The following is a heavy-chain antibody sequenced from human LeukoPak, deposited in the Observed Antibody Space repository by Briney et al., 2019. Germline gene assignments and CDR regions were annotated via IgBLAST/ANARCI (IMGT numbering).Heavy chain of an antibody. D-gene: IGHD5-24*01. CDR1: GGSISSYY. CDR2: VYYSGST. J-gene: IGHJ4*02. Sequence: SETLSLTCTVSGGSISSYYWSWIRQPPGKGLEWIGYVYYSGSTNYNPSLESRVTISVDTSKNQFSLRLSSVTAADTAVYYCARERRDGYKVYFDYWGQGTLVTVSS. CDR3: ARERRDGYKVYFDY. V-gene: IGHV4-59*01.